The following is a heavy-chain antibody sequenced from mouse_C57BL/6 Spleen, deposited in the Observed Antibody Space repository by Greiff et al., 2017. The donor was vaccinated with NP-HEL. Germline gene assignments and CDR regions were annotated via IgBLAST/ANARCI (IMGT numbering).Heavy chain of an antibody. CDR3: ARSSYYGSSYPWFAY. D-gene: IGHD1-1*01. Sequence: VKLQQPGTELVKPGASVKLSCKASGYTFTSYWMHWVKQRPGQGLEWIGNINPSNGGTNYNEKFKSKATLTVDKSSSTAYMQLSSLTSEDSAVYYCARSSYYGSSYPWFAYWGQGTLVTVSA. CDR2: INPSNGGT. J-gene: IGHJ3*01. V-gene: IGHV1-53*01. CDR1: GYTFTSYW.